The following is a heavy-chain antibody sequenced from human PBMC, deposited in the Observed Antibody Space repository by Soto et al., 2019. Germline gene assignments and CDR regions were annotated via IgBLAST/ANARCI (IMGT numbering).Heavy chain of an antibody. CDR1: GFTFSDYY. J-gene: IGHJ2*01. CDR3: ARGGDILPGQTYWYFDL. D-gene: IGHD3-9*01. V-gene: IGHV3-11*01. Sequence: QVQLVESGGGLVKPGGSLRLSCAASGFTFSDYYMSWIRQAPGKGLEWVSYISSSGSTIYYADSVKGRFTISRDNAKNSRCLQVNSLRAEATAAYYRARGGDILPGQTYWYFDLWGRGTLVTVSS. CDR2: ISSSGSTI.